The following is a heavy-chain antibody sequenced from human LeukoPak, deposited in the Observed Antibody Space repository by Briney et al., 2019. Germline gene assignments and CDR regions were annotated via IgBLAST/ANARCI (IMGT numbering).Heavy chain of an antibody. V-gene: IGHV1-3*01. J-gene: IGHJ5*02. CDR3: ARDSSSWFDNWFDP. CDR2: INAGNGNT. Sequence: GASVKVSCKASGYTFTSYAMHWVRQAPGQRLEWMGWINAGNGNTKYSQEFQGRVTITRDTSASTAYMELSSLRSEDTAVYYCARDSSSWFDNWFDPWGQGTLVTVSS. D-gene: IGHD6-13*01. CDR1: GYTFTSYA.